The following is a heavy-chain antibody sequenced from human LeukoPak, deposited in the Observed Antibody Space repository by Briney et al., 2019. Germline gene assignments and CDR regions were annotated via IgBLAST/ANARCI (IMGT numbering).Heavy chain of an antibody. Sequence: PGGSLRLSCAASGFTFSSYSMNWVRQAPGEGLEWVSSISSSSSYIYYADSVKGRFTISRDNAKNSLYLQMNSLRAEDTAVYYCARDMWWELLNGAFDIWGQGTMVSVSS. CDR1: GFTFSSYS. J-gene: IGHJ3*02. D-gene: IGHD1-26*01. V-gene: IGHV3-21*01. CDR2: ISSSSSYI. CDR3: ARDMWWELLNGAFDI.